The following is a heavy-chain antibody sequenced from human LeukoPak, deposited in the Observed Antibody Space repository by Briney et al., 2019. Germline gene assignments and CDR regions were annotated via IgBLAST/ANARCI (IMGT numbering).Heavy chain of an antibody. V-gene: IGHV1-46*01. J-gene: IGHJ4*02. Sequence: GASVKVSCKASGYTFTSQYMHWVGQAPGQGVEWMGVINPSGGSTSYAQKFQCRVNMTRDTSTNTDYMELSSLSFEDPAEYYCARDPGIVGGGAYYFDYWGQGTLVTVSS. D-gene: IGHD3-22*01. CDR2: INPSGGST. CDR1: GYTFTSQY. CDR3: ARDPGIVGGGAYYFDY.